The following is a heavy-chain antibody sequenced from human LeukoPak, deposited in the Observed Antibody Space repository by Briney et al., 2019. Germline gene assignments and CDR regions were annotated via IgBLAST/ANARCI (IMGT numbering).Heavy chain of an antibody. J-gene: IGHJ4*02. D-gene: IGHD2-2*01. CDR1: GYTFIGYY. V-gene: IGHV1-2*02. CDR3: ARGSVVPAAADFDY. Sequence: ASVKVSCKASGYTFIGYYMHWVRQAPGQGLEWMGWINPNSGGTNYAQNFQGRVTMTLDTSISTAYMELSRLRSEDTAVYYCARGSVVPAAADFDYWGQGALVTVSS. CDR2: INPNSGGT.